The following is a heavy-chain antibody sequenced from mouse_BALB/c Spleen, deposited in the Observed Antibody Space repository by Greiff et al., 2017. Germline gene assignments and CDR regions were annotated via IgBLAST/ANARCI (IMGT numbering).Heavy chain of an antibody. CDR1: GFNIKDTY. V-gene: IGHV14-3*02. CDR3: ARVRDGDYYAMDY. D-gene: IGHD1-1*01. J-gene: IGHJ4*01. Sequence: EVKLMESGAELVKPGASVKLSCTASGFNIKDTYMHWVKQRPEQGLEWIGRIDPANGNTKYDPKFQGKATITADTSSNTAYLQLSSLTSEDTAVYYCARVRDGDYYAMDYWGQGTSVTVSS. CDR2: IDPANGNT.